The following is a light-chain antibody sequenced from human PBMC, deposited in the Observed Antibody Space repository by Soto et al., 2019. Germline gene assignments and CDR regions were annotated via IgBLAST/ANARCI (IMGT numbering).Light chain of an antibody. CDR3: MSYIISNTLPCV. Sequence: QSVLTQPASVSGSPGQSITISCTGTRRDVGGYNYVSWYQQYTGKSPKLLIYEVTHRPSGVSNRFSGSKSGNTASLTISGLQAEDEADYYCMSYIISNTLPCVCGPGTKVTVL. CDR2: EVT. CDR1: RRDVGGYNY. V-gene: IGLV2-14*01. J-gene: IGLJ1*01.